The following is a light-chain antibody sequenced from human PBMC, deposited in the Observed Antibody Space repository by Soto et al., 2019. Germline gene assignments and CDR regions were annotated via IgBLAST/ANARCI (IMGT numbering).Light chain of an antibody. J-gene: IGLJ2*01. CDR1: NIGTKS. V-gene: IGLV3-21*02. CDR3: QVWDGSSDQVI. Sequence: SYELTQPPSVSVAPGQTARITCGGDNIGTKSVHWNQQKPGQAPVLVVYDDSDRPSGIPERFSGSNSGNTATPTISRVEAGDEAAYYCQVWDGSSDQVIFGGGTKLTVL. CDR2: DDS.